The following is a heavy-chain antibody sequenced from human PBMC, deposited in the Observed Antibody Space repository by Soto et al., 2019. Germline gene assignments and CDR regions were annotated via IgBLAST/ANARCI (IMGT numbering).Heavy chain of an antibody. V-gene: IGHV1-69*06. J-gene: IGHJ3*02. D-gene: IGHD3-10*01. Sequence: QVQLEQSGAEVKKPGSSVKVSCKASGGTLSDHGVAWLRQAPGQGLEWMGGTIPVFNTAKYAQKFQGRVTVTADKFTNIAYMELSSLRSEDKDFYFWARGVYGSGNYYTGPSAFDIWGQGTMVIVSS. CDR3: ARGVYGSGNYYTGPSAFDI. CDR2: TIPVFNTA. CDR1: GGTLSDHG.